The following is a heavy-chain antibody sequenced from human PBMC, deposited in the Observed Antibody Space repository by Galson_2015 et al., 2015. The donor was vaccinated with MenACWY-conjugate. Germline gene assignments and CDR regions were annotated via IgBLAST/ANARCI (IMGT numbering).Heavy chain of an antibody. Sequence: SETLYLTCAVSGGAIDSSDWWSWVRQPPGKGLEWIGEIYYSGKTNYKPYLRGRVTISLDENKGEFFLRLASVTAADTALYFCARALSSSRTVWGQGIVVAVSS. J-gene: IGHJ1*01. CDR3: ARALSSSRTV. V-gene: IGHV4-4*02. CDR1: GGAIDSSDW. D-gene: IGHD6-13*01. CDR2: IYYSGKT.